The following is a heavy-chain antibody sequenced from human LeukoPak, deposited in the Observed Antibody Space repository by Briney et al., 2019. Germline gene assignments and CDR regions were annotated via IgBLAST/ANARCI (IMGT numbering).Heavy chain of an antibody. CDR2: IRTKPSGYTT. CDR1: GFXFSGFY. D-gene: IGHD2-15*01. CDR3: TGQDCSGGSCSYVDS. V-gene: IGHV3-73*01. J-gene: IGHJ4*02. Sequence: GGSLRLSCAASGFXFSGFYMHWVRQASGRGLEWVGLIRTKPSGYTTVYSASVKGRFTISRDDSKNTAYLQMNSLKAEDTAVYYCTGQDCSGGSCSYVDSWGQGTLVTVSS.